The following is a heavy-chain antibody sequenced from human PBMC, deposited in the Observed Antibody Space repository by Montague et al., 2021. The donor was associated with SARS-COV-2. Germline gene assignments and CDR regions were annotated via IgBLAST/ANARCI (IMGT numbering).Heavy chain of an antibody. CDR3: ARLKRYFDSSGSPSAFDF. J-gene: IGHJ3*01. V-gene: IGHV4-39*02. Sequence: SETLSLTCTVSGDSITNNIDYWAWIRQPPGKGLEWIGSNYYTGNTYYNPSLKSRVTISVVTSKNHFTLKLSSVTAAETAVYYCARLKRYFDSSGSPSAFDFRGQGTKGNVSS. CDR2: NYYTGNT. CDR1: GDSITNNIDY. D-gene: IGHD3-22*01.